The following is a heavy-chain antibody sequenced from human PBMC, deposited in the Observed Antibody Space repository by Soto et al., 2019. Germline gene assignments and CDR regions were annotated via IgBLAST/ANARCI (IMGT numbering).Heavy chain of an antibody. J-gene: IGHJ4*02. CDR2: IYSGGST. Sequence: GESLKISCAASGFTVSSNYMSWVRQAPGKGLEWVSVIYSGGSTYYADSVKGRFTISRHNSKNTLYLQMNSLRAEDTAVYYCARDRYSNYGYYFDYWGQGTLVTVSS. D-gene: IGHD4-4*01. CDR1: GFTVSSNY. CDR3: ARDRYSNYGYYFDY. V-gene: IGHV3-53*04.